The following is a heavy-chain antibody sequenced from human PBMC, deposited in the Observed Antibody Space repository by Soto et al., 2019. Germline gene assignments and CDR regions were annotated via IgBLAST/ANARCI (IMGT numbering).Heavy chain of an antibody. D-gene: IGHD2-8*01. CDR1: GYTFTRYG. CDR2: ISGYNGDT. V-gene: IGHV1-18*01. J-gene: IGHJ6*02. CDR3: AKNGQPPYYYYGMEV. Sequence: QGHLVQSGAEVKKPGASVKVSCKASGYTFTRYGISWVRQAPGQGLEWMGWISGYNGDTNYAQKFQGRVTXTXXXSXXTVYMELRSLTSDDTAVYYCAKNGQPPYYYYGMEVWGQGTTVTVSS.